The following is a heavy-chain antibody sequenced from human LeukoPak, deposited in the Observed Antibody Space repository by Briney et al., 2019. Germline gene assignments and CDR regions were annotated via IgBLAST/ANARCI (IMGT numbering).Heavy chain of an antibody. V-gene: IGHV3-30*04. CDR2: ISDDRGNK. CDR1: GYTFSSYA. D-gene: IGHD6-19*01. Sequence: GGSLRLSCEASGYTFSSYAMHWVRQAPGKGLEWVGVISDDRGNKYYADTVKGRVTISRDTSTNTLYLQMNSLRAEDTAVHYCARDGTRYSSGWSPDIDYWGQGTLVTVSS. J-gene: IGHJ4*02. CDR3: ARDGTRYSSGWSPDIDY.